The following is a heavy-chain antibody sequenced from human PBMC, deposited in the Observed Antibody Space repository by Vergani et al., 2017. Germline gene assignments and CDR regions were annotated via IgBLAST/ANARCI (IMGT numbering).Heavy chain of an antibody. V-gene: IGHV5-51*03. J-gene: IGHJ5*02. CDR1: GYSFTSYW. Sequence: EVQLVQSGAEVKKPGESLKISCKGSGYSFTSYWIGWVREMPGKGLEWMGIIYPGDSDTRYSPSFQGQVTISADKSISTAYLQWSSLKASDTAMYYCARLTSGFGELLYSWFDPWGQGTLVTVSS. CDR3: ARLTSGFGELLYSWFDP. D-gene: IGHD3-10*01. CDR2: IYPGDSDT.